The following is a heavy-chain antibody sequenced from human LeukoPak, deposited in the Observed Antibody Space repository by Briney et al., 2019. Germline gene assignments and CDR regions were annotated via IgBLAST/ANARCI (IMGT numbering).Heavy chain of an antibody. Sequence: SQTLSLTCTVSGGSISSGSYYWSWIRQPAGKGLEWIGRIYTSGSTNYNPSLKSRVTISVDTSKNQFSLKLSSVTAADTAVYYCARRPRGYGSGRPAQSLIDYWGQGTLVTVSS. V-gene: IGHV4-61*02. J-gene: IGHJ4*02. D-gene: IGHD3-10*01. CDR2: IYTSGST. CDR3: ARRPRGYGSGRPAQSLIDY. CDR1: GGSISSGSYY.